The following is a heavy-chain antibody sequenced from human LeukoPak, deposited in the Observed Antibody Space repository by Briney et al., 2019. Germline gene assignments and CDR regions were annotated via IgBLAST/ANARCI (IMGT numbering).Heavy chain of an antibody. D-gene: IGHD3-22*01. CDR2: ISGSGGST. CDR1: GFTFGSYA. Sequence: GGSLRLSCAASGFTFGSYAMSWVRQAPGKGLEWVSAISGSGGSTYYADSVKGRFTISRDNSKNTLYLQMNSLRAEDTAVYYCAKDSIPTYYYDSSGYFYWGQGTLVTVSS. J-gene: IGHJ4*02. V-gene: IGHV3-23*01. CDR3: AKDSIPTYYYDSSGYFY.